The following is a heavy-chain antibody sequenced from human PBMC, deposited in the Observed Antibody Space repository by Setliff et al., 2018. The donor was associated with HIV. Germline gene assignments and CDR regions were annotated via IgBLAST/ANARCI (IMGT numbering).Heavy chain of an antibody. CDR3: ARDYYSSGWYDFSDY. J-gene: IGHJ4*02. V-gene: IGHV3-48*04. CDR2: ISSGSVNI. D-gene: IGHD6-19*01. Sequence: GGSLRLSCEASGFTFSIYNMNWVRQAPGKGLEWVSYISSGSVNIFYADSVKGRFTISRDNAKNSLYLQMNSLRAEDTAIYYCARDYYSSGWYDFSDYWGQGTLVTVSS. CDR1: GFTFSIYN.